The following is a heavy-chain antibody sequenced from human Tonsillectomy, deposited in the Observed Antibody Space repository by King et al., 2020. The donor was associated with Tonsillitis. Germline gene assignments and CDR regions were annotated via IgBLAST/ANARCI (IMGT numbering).Heavy chain of an antibody. V-gene: IGHV4-59*11. CDR2: MYYSGTT. Sequence: VPLQESGPGLVKPSETLSLTCTVSGGSISSHYWSWIRQPPGKGLEWIAYMYYSGTTNYNPSLKSRVTTSVDSSKKQFLLKLTSATAADTAVYYCARVGGSGDSYLEAFDIWGRGTMVTVSS. CDR1: GGSISSHY. D-gene: IGHD3-16*01. CDR3: ARVGGSGDSYLEAFDI. J-gene: IGHJ3*02.